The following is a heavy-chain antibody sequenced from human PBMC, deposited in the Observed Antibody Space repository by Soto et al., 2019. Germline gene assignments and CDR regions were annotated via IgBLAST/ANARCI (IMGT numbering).Heavy chain of an antibody. V-gene: IGHV1-3*01. CDR2: INAGNGNT. D-gene: IGHD2-21*01. J-gene: IGHJ5*02. CDR1: GYTFTSYA. Sequence: ASVKVSCKASGYTFTSYAMHWVRQAPGQRLEWMGWINAGNGNTKYSQKFQGRVTITRDTSASTAYMELSSLRSEDTAVYYCARGFGGGAAHWLDPWGRGPRVTFAS. CDR3: ARGFGGGAAHWLDP.